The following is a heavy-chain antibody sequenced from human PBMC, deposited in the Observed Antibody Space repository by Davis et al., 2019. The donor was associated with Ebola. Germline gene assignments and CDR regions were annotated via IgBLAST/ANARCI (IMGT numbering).Heavy chain of an antibody. V-gene: IGHV1-18*01. CDR1: GYTFTSYG. D-gene: IGHD3-9*01. CDR3: ARSRGWLFLYGMDV. Sequence: ASVKVSCKASGYTFTSYGISWVRQAPGQGLEWMGWISAYNGNTNYAQKLQGRVTMTTDTSTSTAYMELRSLRSEDTAVYYCARSRGWLFLYGMDVWGQGTTVTVSS. J-gene: IGHJ6*02. CDR2: ISAYNGNT.